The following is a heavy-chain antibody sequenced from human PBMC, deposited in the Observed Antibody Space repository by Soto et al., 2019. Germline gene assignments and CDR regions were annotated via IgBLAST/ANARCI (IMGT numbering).Heavy chain of an antibody. D-gene: IGHD3-22*01. Sequence: QVQLVESGGGLVKTSESLTIACAASGFTFSDYYMSWVRQAPGKGREWVSYISSSGNTIYYADSVKGRFTISRDNAKNSVYLQMNSLRAEDTALYFCAKMSSENYYDPVFSWGQGTLVTVSS. CDR3: AKMSSENYYDPVFS. CDR1: GFTFSDYY. CDR2: ISSSGNTI. V-gene: IGHV3-11*01. J-gene: IGHJ4*02.